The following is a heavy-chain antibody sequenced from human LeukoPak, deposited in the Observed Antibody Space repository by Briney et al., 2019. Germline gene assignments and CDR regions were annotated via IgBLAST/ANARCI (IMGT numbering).Heavy chain of an antibody. J-gene: IGHJ4*02. D-gene: IGHD3-10*01. CDR1: GFTFINYA. CDR3: AKGSRAQGYYFDF. Sequence: GGSLRLSCAAPGFTFINYAMSWVRQAPGKGLEWVSTINGSGGSTYYADSVKGRFTISRDNSKNTLYLQMNSLRAEDTAAYYCAKGSRAQGYYFDFWGQGTLVTVSS. CDR2: INGSGGST. V-gene: IGHV3-23*01.